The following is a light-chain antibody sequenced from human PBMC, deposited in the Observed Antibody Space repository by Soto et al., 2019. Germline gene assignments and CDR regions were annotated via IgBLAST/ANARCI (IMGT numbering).Light chain of an antibody. V-gene: IGLV1-44*01. Sequence: QSVLTQPPSASGTPGQSVTISCSGRTSNIRSNTVNWYQQLPGTAPKLLVYSNDQRPSGVPDRFSASKSGTSAFLAISGLQSEDEADYDCAVWDDSLNAWVFGGGTKLTVL. J-gene: IGLJ3*02. CDR1: TSNIRSNT. CDR3: AVWDDSLNAWV. CDR2: SND.